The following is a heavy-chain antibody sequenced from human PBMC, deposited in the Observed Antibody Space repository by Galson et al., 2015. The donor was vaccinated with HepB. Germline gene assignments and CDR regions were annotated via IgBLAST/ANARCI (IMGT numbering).Heavy chain of an antibody. CDR3: ARDWNYVNDDF. J-gene: IGHJ4*02. V-gene: IGHV3-30-3*01. CDR1: GFIFSSYS. CDR2: ISYDGSNG. Sequence: SLRLSCAASGFIFSSYSMHWVRQAPGKGLEWVAAISYDGSNGFYADSVQGRFTISRDSSKNMLYLQMNSLRAEDTAIYYCARDWNYVNDDFWGQGTLVTVSS. D-gene: IGHD1-7*01.